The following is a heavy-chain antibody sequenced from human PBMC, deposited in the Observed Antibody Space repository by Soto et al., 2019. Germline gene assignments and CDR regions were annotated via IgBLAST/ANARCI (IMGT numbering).Heavy chain of an antibody. CDR2: MNPNSGNT. V-gene: IGHV1-8*01. J-gene: IGHJ4*02. CDR1: GYTFTSYD. CDR3: ARDMREGLSGWHGVDY. Sequence: ASVKVSCKASGYTFTSYDINWVRQATGQGLEWMGWMNPNSGNTAYAQKFQGRVTMTRNTSISTAYMELSSLRSEDTAVYYCARDMREGLSGWHGVDYWGQGTLVTVSS. D-gene: IGHD6-19*01.